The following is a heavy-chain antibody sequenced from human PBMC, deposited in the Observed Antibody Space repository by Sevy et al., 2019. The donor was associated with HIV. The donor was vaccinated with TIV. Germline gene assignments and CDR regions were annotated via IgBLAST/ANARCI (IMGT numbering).Heavy chain of an antibody. V-gene: IGHV3-15*01. CDR2: IKSKIDGEAT. D-gene: IGHD3-22*01. CDR1: GFTFNNAW. Sequence: GGCLRLSCAVSGFTFNNAWMNWVRQAPGTGLQWVGLIKSKIDGEATDYAAPLKGRFTIARDDSKNTLYLQMNSLQIEDTAVYYCSTAPGYYDSAPFDYWGPGTLVNVSS. J-gene: IGHJ4*02. CDR3: STAPGYYDSAPFDY.